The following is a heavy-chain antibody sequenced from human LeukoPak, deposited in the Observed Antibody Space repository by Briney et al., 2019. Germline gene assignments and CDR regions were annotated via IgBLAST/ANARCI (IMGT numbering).Heavy chain of an antibody. CDR1: GGTFSSYA. D-gene: IGHD3-10*01. Sequence: ASVKVSCKASGGTFSSYAISWVRQAPGQGLEWMGGIIPIFGTANYAQKFQGRVTITADKSTSTAYMELSSLRSEDTAVYYCARFGLSGSYPYDYWGQGTLVTVSS. V-gene: IGHV1-69*06. J-gene: IGHJ4*02. CDR2: IIPIFGTA. CDR3: ARFGLSGSYPYDY.